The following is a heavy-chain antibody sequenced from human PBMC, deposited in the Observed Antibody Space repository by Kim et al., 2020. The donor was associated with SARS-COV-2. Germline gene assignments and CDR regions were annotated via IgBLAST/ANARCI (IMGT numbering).Heavy chain of an antibody. D-gene: IGHD2-2*01. Sequence: SETLSLTCTVSGGSISSGGYYWSWIRQHPGKGLEWIGYIYYSGSTYYNPSLKSRVTISVDTSKNQFSLKLSSVTAADTAVYYCARGVGWEYQLPLFDYWGQGTLVTVSS. CDR2: IYYSGST. CDR1: GGSISSGGYY. CDR3: ARGVGWEYQLPLFDY. J-gene: IGHJ4*02. V-gene: IGHV4-31*03.